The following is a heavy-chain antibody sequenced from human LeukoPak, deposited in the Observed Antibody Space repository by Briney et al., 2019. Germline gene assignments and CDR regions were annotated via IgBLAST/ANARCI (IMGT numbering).Heavy chain of an antibody. J-gene: IGHJ4*02. Sequence: GGSLRLSCAASGFTFTKYWMTWVRQAPGKGLEWVGNIKQDGSDKNYMDSVKGRFTISRDNSKNTLYLQMNSLRAEDTAVYYCAKGNGGSYEFYFDYWGQGTLATVSS. CDR1: GFTFTKYW. D-gene: IGHD1-26*01. CDR3: AKGNGGSYEFYFDY. V-gene: IGHV3-7*01. CDR2: IKQDGSDK.